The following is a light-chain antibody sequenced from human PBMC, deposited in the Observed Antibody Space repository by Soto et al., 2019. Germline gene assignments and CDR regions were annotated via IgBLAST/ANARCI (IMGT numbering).Light chain of an antibody. Sequence: DIQMTQSPPSLSASVVDRVTITCRASQGIFTYLIWFQQKPENAPQSLISDASKLQNGVPPRCSGSGSGTAFTRTITALPPSDSATYYCQQYKSYPYTFGKGPKVQIK. CDR3: QQYKSYPYT. J-gene: IGKJ2*01. V-gene: IGKV1-16*01. CDR2: DAS. CDR1: QGIFTY.